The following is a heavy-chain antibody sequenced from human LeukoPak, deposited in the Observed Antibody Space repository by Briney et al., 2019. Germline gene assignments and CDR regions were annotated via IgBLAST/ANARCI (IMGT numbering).Heavy chain of an antibody. CDR2: ISSSGSTI. CDR1: GFTFSDYN. J-gene: IGHJ3*02. V-gene: IGHV3-11*01. Sequence: GGSLRLSCAASGFTFSDYNMSWIRQAPGKGLEWVSYISSSGSTIYYADSVKGRFTISRDNAKNSLYLQMNSLRAEDTAVYYCARARLRQDAFDIWGQGTMVTVSS. CDR3: ARARLRQDAFDI. D-gene: IGHD4-17*01.